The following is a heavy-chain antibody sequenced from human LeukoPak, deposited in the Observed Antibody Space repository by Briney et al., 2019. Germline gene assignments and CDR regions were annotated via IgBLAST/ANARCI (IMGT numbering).Heavy chain of an antibody. CDR3: AELGITMIGGV. Sequence: GGSLRLSCAASGFSFSDHYMDWVRQAPGKGLEWVSYISSSGSTIYYADSVKGRFTISRDNAKNSLYLQMNSLRAEDTAVYYCAELGITMIGGVWGKGTTVTISS. CDR2: ISSSGSTI. D-gene: IGHD3-10*02. CDR1: GFSFSDHY. V-gene: IGHV3-11*04. J-gene: IGHJ6*04.